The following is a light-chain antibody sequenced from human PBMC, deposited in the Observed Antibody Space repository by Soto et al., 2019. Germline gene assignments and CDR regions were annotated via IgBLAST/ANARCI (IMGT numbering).Light chain of an antibody. J-gene: IGKJ5*01. CDR1: KSLSGGY. Sequence: EIVLTQSPGTLSLSPGERATLSCRASKSLSGGYLAWFQQKPGQTARLLIYSASNRATGIPDWFSGSGSGTDFTLTISRLEPDDFVVYYCQQYGSLPITFGQGTRLEIK. CDR3: QQYGSLPIT. V-gene: IGKV3-20*01. CDR2: SAS.